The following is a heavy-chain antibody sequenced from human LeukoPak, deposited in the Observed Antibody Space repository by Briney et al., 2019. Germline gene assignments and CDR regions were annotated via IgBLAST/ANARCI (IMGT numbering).Heavy chain of an antibody. CDR1: GYTFTDYY. D-gene: IGHD6-19*01. J-gene: IGHJ4*02. CDR2: INPNNGGT. Sequence: ASVKVSCKTSGYTFTDYYMHWVRQAPGQGLEWMGWINPNNGGTDYSQKFPDRVAMTRDTSNNTAYMELSRQRSDDTAVYYCAREVVVVAGRTPSPFFDFWGQGTLVTVSS. CDR3: AREVVVVAGRTPSPFFDF. V-gene: IGHV1-2*02.